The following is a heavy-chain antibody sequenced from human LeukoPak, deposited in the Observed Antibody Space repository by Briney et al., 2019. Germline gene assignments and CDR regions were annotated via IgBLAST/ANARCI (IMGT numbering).Heavy chain of an antibody. V-gene: IGHV4-31*03. CDR2: IYYSGST. CDR1: GGSISSGGYY. J-gene: IGHJ4*02. D-gene: IGHD6-13*01. Sequence: PSQTLSLTCTVSGGSISSGGYYWSWIRQHPGKGLEWIGYIYYSGSTYYNSSLKSRVTISVDTSKNQFSLKLSSVTAADTAVYYCARRIAAAGTFDYWGQGALVTVSS. CDR3: ARRIAAAGTFDY.